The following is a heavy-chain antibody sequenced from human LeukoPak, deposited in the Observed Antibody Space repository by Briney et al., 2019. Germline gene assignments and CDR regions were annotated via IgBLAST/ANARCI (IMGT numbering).Heavy chain of an antibody. J-gene: IGHJ3*02. CDR1: GFWFGSEW. V-gene: IGHV3-7*01. CDR2: ISPDGSEK. Sequence: AGESLRLSCAASGFWFGSEWMSWVRQAPGKGLEWGANISPDGSEKYFVDSVKVRFTISRDNGKNSLYLQLNSLKAEDTALYYCARYYDPTVGDAFDIWGQGTMVTVSP. D-gene: IGHD3-16*01. CDR3: ARYYDPTVGDAFDI.